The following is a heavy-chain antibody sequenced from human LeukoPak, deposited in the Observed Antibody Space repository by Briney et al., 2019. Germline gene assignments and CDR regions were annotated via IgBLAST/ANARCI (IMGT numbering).Heavy chain of an antibody. J-gene: IGHJ4*02. D-gene: IGHD5-24*01. V-gene: IGHV1-18*01. CDR2: ISAYNGNT. Sequence: ASVKVSCKASGYTFTSYGISWVRQAPGQGLEWMGWISAYNGNTNYAQRLQGRVTMTTDTSTSTAYMELRSLRAEDTAVYYCARNFRDGYNNSFDYWGQGTLVTVSS. CDR1: GYTFTSYG. CDR3: ARNFRDGYNNSFDY.